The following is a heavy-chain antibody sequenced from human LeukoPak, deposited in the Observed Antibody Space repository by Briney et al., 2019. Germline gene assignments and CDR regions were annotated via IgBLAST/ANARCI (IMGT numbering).Heavy chain of an antibody. V-gene: IGHV3-23*01. Sequence: GGSLRLSCAASGFTFSSSAMSWVRQAPGKGLEWVSTISGNGDRTYYADSVKGRVTISRDNSKNTLFLHMDSLRADDTAVYSCAKGYYGSGSYGWFDYWGQGTLVTVSS. J-gene: IGHJ4*02. D-gene: IGHD3-10*01. CDR2: ISGNGDRT. CDR1: GFTFSSSA. CDR3: AKGYYGSGSYGWFDY.